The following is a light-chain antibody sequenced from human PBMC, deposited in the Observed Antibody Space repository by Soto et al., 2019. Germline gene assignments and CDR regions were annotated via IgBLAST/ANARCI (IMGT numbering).Light chain of an antibody. J-gene: IGKJ4*01. V-gene: IGKV3-11*01. CDR3: QQRLNWPLT. CDR2: DAS. Sequence: EIVLTQSPATLSLSPGERATLSCRASQSVSNFFVWYQQKRGQAPRLLIYDASKRATGIPARFSGSGSGTDFTLTISSLGSEDFAFYYCQQRLNWPLTFGGGTTVELK. CDR1: QSVSNF.